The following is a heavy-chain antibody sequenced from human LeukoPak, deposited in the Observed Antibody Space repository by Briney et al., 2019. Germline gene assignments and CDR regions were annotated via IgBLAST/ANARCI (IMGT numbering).Heavy chain of an antibody. CDR2: ISYDGSNK. V-gene: IGHV3-30-3*01. D-gene: IGHD5-24*01. CDR1: GFTFSSYA. Sequence: GGSLRLSCAASGFTFSSYAMHWVRQAPGKGLEWVAVISYDGSNKYYADSVRGRFTISRDNSKNTLYLQMNSLRAEDTAVYYCARDIENSFDYWGQGTLVTVSS. J-gene: IGHJ4*02. CDR3: ARDIENSFDY.